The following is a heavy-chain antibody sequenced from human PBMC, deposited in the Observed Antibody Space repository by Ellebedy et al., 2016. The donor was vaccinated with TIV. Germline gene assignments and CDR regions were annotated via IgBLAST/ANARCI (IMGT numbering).Heavy chain of an antibody. CDR1: GGSITSGSYY. CDR2: VYFIGST. Sequence: MPSETLSLTCTVSGGSITSGSYYWAWIRQPLGKGLEWVGHVYFIGSTNYNPSPKSRVTISVDTSKNQFSLKLTSVTAADTAVYYCARGGDGYIHYWGQGTLVTVSS. CDR3: ARGGDGYIHY. J-gene: IGHJ4*02. D-gene: IGHD3-16*01. V-gene: IGHV4-39*01.